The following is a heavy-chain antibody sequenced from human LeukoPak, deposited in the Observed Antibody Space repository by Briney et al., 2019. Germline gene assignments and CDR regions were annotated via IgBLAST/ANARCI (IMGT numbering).Heavy chain of an antibody. D-gene: IGHD6-13*01. CDR2: IKSDGSST. V-gene: IGHV3-74*01. CDR1: GFTFSNYW. CDR3: ARGGDSSNWYPGYFDY. Sequence: GGSLRLSCAASGFTFSNYWMHWVRQAPGKGPVWVSRIKSDGSSTRFADSVQGRFTISRDNGKNTLYLQMNSLRGEDTAVYYCARGGDSSNWYPGYFDYWGQGALVTVSS. J-gene: IGHJ4*02.